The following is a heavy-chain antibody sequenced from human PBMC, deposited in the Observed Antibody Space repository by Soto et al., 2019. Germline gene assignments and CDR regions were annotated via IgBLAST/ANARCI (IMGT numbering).Heavy chain of an antibody. CDR3: ARDYYDSSGYYEPAFDI. J-gene: IGHJ3*02. CDR1: GVTFSSYG. D-gene: IGHD3-22*01. Sequence: PGGSLRLCCAASGVTFSSYGMHWVRQAPGKGLEWVAVIWYDGSNKYYADSVKGRFTISRDNSKNTLYLQMNSLRAEDTAVYYCARDYYDSSGYYEPAFDIWGQGTMVTVSS. CDR2: IWYDGSNK. V-gene: IGHV3-33*01.